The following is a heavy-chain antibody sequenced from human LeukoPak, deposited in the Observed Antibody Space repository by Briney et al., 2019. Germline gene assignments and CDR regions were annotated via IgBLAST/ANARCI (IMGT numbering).Heavy chain of an antibody. CDR3: AREGRFLEWLSEGLNWFDP. Sequence: PGGSLRLSCAASGFTFSSYGMHWVRQAPGKGLEWVAFIRYDGSNKYYADSVKGRFTISRDNSKNTLYLQMNSLRAEDTAVYYCAREGRFLEWLSEGLNWFDPWGQGTLVTVSS. V-gene: IGHV3-30*02. D-gene: IGHD3-3*01. CDR1: GFTFSSYG. J-gene: IGHJ5*02. CDR2: IRYDGSNK.